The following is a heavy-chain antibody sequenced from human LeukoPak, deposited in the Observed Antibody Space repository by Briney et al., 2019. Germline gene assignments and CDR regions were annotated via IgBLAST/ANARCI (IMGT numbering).Heavy chain of an antibody. V-gene: IGHV1-46*03. D-gene: IGHD2-2*01. J-gene: IGHJ6*02. CDR3: ARDVLSCSSTSCYYRVVDGMDV. Sequence: ASVKVSCKASGYTFTSYYMHWVRQAPGQGLEWMGIINPSGGSTSYAQKFQGRVTMTRDTSTSTVYMELSSLRSEDTAVYYCARDVLSCSSTSCYYRVVDGMDVWAKGPRSPSP. CDR1: GYTFTSYY. CDR2: INPSGGST.